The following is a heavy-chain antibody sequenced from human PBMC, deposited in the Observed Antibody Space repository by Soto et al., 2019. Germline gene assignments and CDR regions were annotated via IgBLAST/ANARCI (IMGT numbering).Heavy chain of an antibody. CDR3: ARGSGYTSGWDRGAIEY. Sequence: PSDTLSLTCAVSGGSTSSSNWWSWVRQPPGKGLEWIGEMYHSGSTDYNPSLKSRVTISVDKSKNQFSLKLSSVTAADTAVYYCARGSGYTSGWDRGAIEYWGQGTLVTVSS. CDR2: MYHSGST. D-gene: IGHD6-19*01. CDR1: GGSTSSSNW. V-gene: IGHV4-4*02. J-gene: IGHJ4*02.